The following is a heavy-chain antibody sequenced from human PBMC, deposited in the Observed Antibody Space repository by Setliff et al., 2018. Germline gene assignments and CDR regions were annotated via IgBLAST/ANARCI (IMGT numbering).Heavy chain of an antibody. CDR3: ARDQELYHCKAGTACYTNYYGLGV. D-gene: IGHD3-10*01. J-gene: IGHJ6*02. V-gene: IGHV4-34*01. CDR2: INHSGST. Sequence: SETLSLTCAVYGGSFSGYYWSWIRQPPGKGLEWIGEINHSGSTNYNPSLKSRVTISVDTSKNQFSLKLSSVTAADTAVYFCARDQELYHCKAGTACYTNYYGLGVWGQGTTVTVSS. CDR1: GGSFSGYY.